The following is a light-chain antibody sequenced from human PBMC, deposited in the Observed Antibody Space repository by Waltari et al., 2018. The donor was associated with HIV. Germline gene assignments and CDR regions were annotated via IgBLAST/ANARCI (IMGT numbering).Light chain of an antibody. CDR1: SGSVSTSYY. Sequence: QTVVTQEPSFSVSPGGTVTLTCGLSSGSVSTSYYPSWYQQTPGQAPRTLIYSTNTRSSGVPDRFSGSILGNKAALTITGAQADDESDYYCVLYMGSCSCMFGGGTKLTVL. V-gene: IGLV8-61*01. CDR3: VLYMGSCSCM. J-gene: IGLJ3*02. CDR2: STN.